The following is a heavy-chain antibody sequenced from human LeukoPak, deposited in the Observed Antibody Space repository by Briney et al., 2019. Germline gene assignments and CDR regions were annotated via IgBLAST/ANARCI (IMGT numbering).Heavy chain of an antibody. CDR3: ARGGVVVAATST. Sequence: ASVKASCKASGYTFTGYYMHWVRQAPRQGLEWMGWINPNSGGTNYAQKFQGRVTMTRDTSISTAYMELSRLRSDDTAVYYCARGGVVVAATSTWGQGTLVTVSS. D-gene: IGHD2-15*01. CDR2: INPNSGGT. CDR1: GYTFTGYY. V-gene: IGHV1-2*02. J-gene: IGHJ4*02.